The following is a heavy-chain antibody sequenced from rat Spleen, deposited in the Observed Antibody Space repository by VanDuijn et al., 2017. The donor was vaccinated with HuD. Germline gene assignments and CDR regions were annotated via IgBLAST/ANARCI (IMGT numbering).Heavy chain of an antibody. CDR3: ARPHSSLYVMDA. CDR2: ISYEGSST. J-gene: IGHJ4*01. D-gene: IGHD1-2*01. Sequence: EVQLVESGGDLVQPGRSLKLSCAASGFTFSDYYMARVRQAPTKGLEWVASISYEGSSTYYGDSVKGRFTISRDNAKSTLYLQMNSMRSEDTATYYCARPHSSLYVMDAWGQGASVTVSS. CDR1: GFTFSDYY. V-gene: IGHV5-22*01.